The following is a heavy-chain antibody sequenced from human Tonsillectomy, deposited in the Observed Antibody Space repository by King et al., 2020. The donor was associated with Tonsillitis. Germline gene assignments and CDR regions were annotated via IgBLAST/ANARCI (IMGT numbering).Heavy chain of an antibody. CDR2: IYFSGST. CDR3: ARDLLIGGASWFDP. V-gene: IGHV4-59*01. D-gene: IGHD3-10*01. J-gene: IGHJ5*02. Sequence: QLQESGPGLVKPSETLSLTCTVSGGSISSYYWSWIRQPPGKGLEGVGYIYFSGSTNSNPSLKSRVTISVDTSKNQFSLQLSSVTAADTAVYYCARDLLIGGASWFDPWGQGTLVTVSS. CDR1: GGSISSYY.